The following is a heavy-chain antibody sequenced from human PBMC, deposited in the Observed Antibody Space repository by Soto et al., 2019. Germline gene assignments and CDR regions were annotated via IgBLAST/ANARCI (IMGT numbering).Heavy chain of an antibody. D-gene: IGHD2-21*02. CDR3: AREDRGCGGDCYPSVSWFDP. CDR1: GGTFSSYA. Sequence: QVQLVQSGAEVKKPGSSVKVSCKASGGTFSSYAISWVRQAPGQGLEWMGGIIPIFGTANYAQKFQGRVTITADESXXTXYXXLSGLRSEDTAVYYCAREDRGCGGDCYPSVSWFDPWGQGTLVTVSS. J-gene: IGHJ5*02. V-gene: IGHV1-69*12. CDR2: IIPIFGTA.